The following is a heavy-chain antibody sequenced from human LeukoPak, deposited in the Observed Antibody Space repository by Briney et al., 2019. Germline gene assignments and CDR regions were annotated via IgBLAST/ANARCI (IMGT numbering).Heavy chain of an antibody. V-gene: IGHV4-61*01. CDR1: GGSVSSGNYY. Sequence: SETLSLTCTVSGGSVSSGNYYWSWIRQPLGKGLEWIGFIYYSGSTNYNPSLKSRVTISVDTSKNQFSLKLSSVTAADTAVYYCARDPSGYFNYWGQGPLATVSS. D-gene: IGHD3-22*01. J-gene: IGHJ4*02. CDR3: ARDPSGYFNY. CDR2: IYYSGST.